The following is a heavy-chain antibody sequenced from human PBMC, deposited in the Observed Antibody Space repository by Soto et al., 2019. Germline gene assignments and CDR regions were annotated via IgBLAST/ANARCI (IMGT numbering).Heavy chain of an antibody. D-gene: IGHD6-19*01. Sequence: QVQLVESGGGVVQPGRSLRLSCAASGFTFSSYGMHWVRQAPGKGLEWVAVIWYDGSNKYYADSVKGRFTISRDNSKNXXDLQMNSPRAEDTAVYYCARDRTAVAVAGQPGMDVWGQGTTVTVSS. CDR2: IWYDGSNK. CDR1: GFTFSSYG. V-gene: IGHV3-33*01. J-gene: IGHJ6*02. CDR3: ARDRTAVAVAGQPGMDV.